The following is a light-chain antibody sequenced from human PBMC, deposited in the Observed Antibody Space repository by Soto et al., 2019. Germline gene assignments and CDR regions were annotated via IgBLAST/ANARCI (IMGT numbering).Light chain of an antibody. CDR1: STDVGGYDY. Sequence: QSALTQFASVSGSPGQSITISCTGTSTDVGGYDYVSWYQLHPGKAPKLLIYDVSNRPSGVSDRFSGSKSGSTASLTISGLQDEDEADYCCTSYTSSYSLIFGGGTKLTVL. J-gene: IGLJ2*01. V-gene: IGLV2-14*03. CDR2: DVS. CDR3: TSYTSSYSLI.